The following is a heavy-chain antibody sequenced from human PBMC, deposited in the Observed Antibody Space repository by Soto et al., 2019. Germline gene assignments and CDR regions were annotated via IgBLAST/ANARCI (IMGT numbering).Heavy chain of an antibody. Sequence: GGSLRLSCAASGFTFSSYAMSWVRQAPGKGLEWVSAISGSGGSTYYADSVKGRFTISRDNSKNTLYLQMNSLRAEDTAVYYCAKDRSKAVLRYFDWFGFDYWGQGTLVTVSS. CDR1: GFTFSSYA. V-gene: IGHV3-23*01. D-gene: IGHD3-9*01. CDR3: AKDRSKAVLRYFDWFGFDY. CDR2: ISGSGGST. J-gene: IGHJ4*02.